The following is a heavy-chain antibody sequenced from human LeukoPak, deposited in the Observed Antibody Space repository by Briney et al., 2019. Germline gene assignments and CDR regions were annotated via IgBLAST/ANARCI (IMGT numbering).Heavy chain of an antibody. CDR1: GGSISNYY. CDR2: VNDREDT. V-gene: IGHV4-59*01. D-gene: IGHD2/OR15-2a*01. J-gene: IGHJ4*02. Sequence: SETLSLTCTVSGGSISNYYWGWIRQPPGEELEWIGYVNDREDTNYNPSLKSRVTLSEDTSKKQISLKLSSVTAADTAVYYCVRVSVAYYFDYWGQGTLVTVSS. CDR3: VRVSVAYYFDY.